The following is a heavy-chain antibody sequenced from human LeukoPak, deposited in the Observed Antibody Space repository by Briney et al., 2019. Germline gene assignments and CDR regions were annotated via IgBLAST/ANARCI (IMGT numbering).Heavy chain of an antibody. CDR1: GYTFTGYY. Sequence: GASVKVSCKASGYTFTGYYMHWVRQAPGQGLEWMGWINPNSGGTNYAQKFQGRVTMTRDTSISTAYMELSSLRSEDTAVYYCARVVHSYYYGMDVWGQGTTVTVSS. J-gene: IGHJ6*02. CDR2: INPNSGGT. D-gene: IGHD3-10*01. V-gene: IGHV1-2*02. CDR3: ARVVHSYYYGMDV.